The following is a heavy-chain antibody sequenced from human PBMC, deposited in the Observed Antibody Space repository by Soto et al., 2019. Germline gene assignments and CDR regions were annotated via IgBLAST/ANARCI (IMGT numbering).Heavy chain of an antibody. CDR3: AGPGYSSQDY. V-gene: IGHV3-23*01. CDR1: GFTFSSFA. J-gene: IGHJ4*02. CDR2: ISGSGDGT. Sequence: PWGWLRLSGAASGFTFSSFALSWVRQAPGQGPEWLSAISGSGDGTDYAASVKGRFTISRDNSKNTLYLQMNRLRAEDTAVYYCAGPGYSSQDYGGQGALVTVSS. D-gene: IGHD5-18*01.